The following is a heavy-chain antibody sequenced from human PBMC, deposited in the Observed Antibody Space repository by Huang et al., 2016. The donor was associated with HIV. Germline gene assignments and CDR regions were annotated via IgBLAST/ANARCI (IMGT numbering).Heavy chain of an antibody. CDR3: ASASIAARRWFDP. Sequence: QVQLQESGPGLVKPSETLSLTCTVSGGSMSSYYWSWIRQPPGKGLEWIGEIYYSGITNYTPSLKGRGTISVDTSKNQFSLRLSSVTAADTAGYYCASASIAARRWFDPWGQGSLVTVSS. V-gene: IGHV4-59*01. J-gene: IGHJ5*02. D-gene: IGHD6-6*01. CDR2: IYYSGIT. CDR1: GGSMSSYY.